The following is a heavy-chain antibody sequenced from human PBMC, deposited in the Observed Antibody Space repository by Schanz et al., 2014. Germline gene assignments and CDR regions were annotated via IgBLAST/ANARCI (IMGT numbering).Heavy chain of an antibody. CDR2: IRSSSTPI. V-gene: IGHV3-48*01. Sequence: EVQLVESGGGWVQPGGSLRLSCAASGFTFSDYSMIWVRQAPGKGPEWVSYIRSSSTPIYYADSVKGRFTISRDNAKNSLYLQMNSLRAEDTAVYYCVRDSFFAFDDWGQGTLVTVSS. D-gene: IGHD3-3*01. J-gene: IGHJ4*02. CDR1: GFTFSDYS. CDR3: VRDSFFAFDD.